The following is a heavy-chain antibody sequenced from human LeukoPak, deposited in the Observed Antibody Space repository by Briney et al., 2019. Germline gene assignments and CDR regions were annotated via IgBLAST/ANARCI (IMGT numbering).Heavy chain of an antibody. CDR3: ARDPYNYYGSRVEYGMDV. Sequence: GGSLRLSCAASGFTFSSYSMNWVRQAPGKGLEWVSVIYSGGSTYYADSVKGRFTISRDNSKNTLYLQMNSLRAEDTAVYYCARDPYNYYGSRVEYGMDVWGQGTTVTVSS. CDR1: GFTFSSYS. V-gene: IGHV3-53*01. D-gene: IGHD3-10*01. CDR2: IYSGGST. J-gene: IGHJ6*02.